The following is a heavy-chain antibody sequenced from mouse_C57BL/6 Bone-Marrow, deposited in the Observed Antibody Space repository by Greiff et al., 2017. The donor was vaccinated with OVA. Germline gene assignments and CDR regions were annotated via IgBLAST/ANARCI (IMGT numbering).Heavy chain of an antibody. CDR1: GYTFPDYY. J-gene: IGHJ3*01. CDR3: ARNGYYGGRFAY. V-gene: IGHV1-19*01. Sequence: SGPVLVKPGASVKMSCKASGYTFPDYYMNWVKPSHGKSLEWIGVINPYNGGTSYNQKFKGKATLTVDKSSSTAYMELNSLTSEDSAVYYCARNGYYGGRFAYWGQGTLVTVSA. D-gene: IGHD2-3*01. CDR2: INPYNGGT.